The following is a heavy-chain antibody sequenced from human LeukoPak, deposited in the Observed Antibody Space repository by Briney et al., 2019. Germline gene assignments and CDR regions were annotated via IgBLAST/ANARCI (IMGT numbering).Heavy chain of an antibody. D-gene: IGHD4-17*01. CDR3: ARDLYGVGY. Sequence: GGSLRLSCAASEFTFSNYWMHWVRQAPGKGLVWVSRVSTDGSRTSYADSVKGRFTISRDNAKNTLYLQMNSLRAEDTAMYYCARDLYGVGYWGQGTLVTVSS. V-gene: IGHV3-74*01. J-gene: IGHJ4*02. CDR2: VSTDGSRT. CDR1: EFTFSNYW.